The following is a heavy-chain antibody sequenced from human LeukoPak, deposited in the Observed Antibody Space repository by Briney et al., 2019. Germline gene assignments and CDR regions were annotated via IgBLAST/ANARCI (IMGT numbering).Heavy chain of an antibody. CDR2: IIPIFGTA. V-gene: IGHV1-69*05. D-gene: IGHD2-15*01. CDR1: GGTFSSYA. CDR3: ARVSNSAATSPLYFDY. J-gene: IGHJ4*02. Sequence: ASVKVSCKASGGTFSSYAISGVRQAPGQGLEWMGGIIPIFGTANYAQKFQGRVTITTDESTSTAYMELSSLRSEDTAVYYCARVSNSAATSPLYFDYWGQGTLVTVSS.